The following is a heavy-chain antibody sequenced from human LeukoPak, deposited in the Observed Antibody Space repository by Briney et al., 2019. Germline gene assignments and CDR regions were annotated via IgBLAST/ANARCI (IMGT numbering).Heavy chain of an antibody. CDR3: ARDRGYAYYYGMDV. J-gene: IGHJ6*02. CDR2: INWNGGST. Sequence: GGSLRLSCAASGFTFDDYGMSWVRQAPGKGLEWVSGINWNGGSTGYADSVKGRFTIPRDNAKNSLYPQMNSLRAEDTALYHCARDRGYAYYYGMDVWGQGTTVTVSS. CDR1: GFTFDDYG. V-gene: IGHV3-20*01. D-gene: IGHD2-2*01.